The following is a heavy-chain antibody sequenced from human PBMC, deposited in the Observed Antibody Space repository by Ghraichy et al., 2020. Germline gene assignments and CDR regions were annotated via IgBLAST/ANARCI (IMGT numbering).Heavy chain of an antibody. CDR3: ARDHLSGSSTGGAFDI. J-gene: IGHJ3*02. CDR2: IIPIFGTA. V-gene: IGHV1-69*13. D-gene: IGHD6-25*01. Sequence: SVKVSCKASGGTFSSYAISWVRQAPGQGLEWMGGIIPIFGTANYAQKFQGRVTITADESTSTAYMELSSLRSEDTAVYYCARDHLSGSSTGGAFDIWGQGTMVTVSS. CDR1: GGTFSSYA.